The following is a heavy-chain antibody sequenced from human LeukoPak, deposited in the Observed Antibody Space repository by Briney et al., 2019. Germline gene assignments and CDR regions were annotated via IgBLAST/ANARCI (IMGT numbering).Heavy chain of an antibody. V-gene: IGHV1-69*13. CDR1: GGTFSSYA. D-gene: IGHD3-22*01. CDR2: IIPIFATA. CDR3: ARGPITTRSRFDY. Sequence: ASVKVSCKASGGTFSSYAISWVRQAPGQGLEWMGGIIPIFATANYAQKFQGRVTITADESTSTAYMELSSLRSEDTAVYYCARGPITTRSRFDYWGQGTLVTVSS. J-gene: IGHJ4*02.